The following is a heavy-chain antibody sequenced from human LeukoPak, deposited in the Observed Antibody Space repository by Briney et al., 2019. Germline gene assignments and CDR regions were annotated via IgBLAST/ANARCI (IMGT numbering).Heavy chain of an antibody. CDR1: GGSISSGDYY. D-gene: IGHD2-2*02. V-gene: IGHV4-30-4*01. Sequence: SETLSLTCTVSGGSISSGDYYWSWIRQPPGKGLEWIGYIYYSGSTYYNPSLKSRVTISVDTSKNQFSLKLSSVTAADTAVYYCARKIPAAILAWFDPWGQGPLVPVSS. CDR2: IYYSGST. J-gene: IGHJ5*02. CDR3: ARKIPAAILAWFDP.